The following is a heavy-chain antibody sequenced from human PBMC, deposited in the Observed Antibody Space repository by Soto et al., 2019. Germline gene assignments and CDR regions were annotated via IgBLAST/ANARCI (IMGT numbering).Heavy chain of an antibody. CDR1: GNSISDYY. V-gene: IGHV4-59*01. Sequence: QVQLLASGPGLVKPSETLSLTCTVSGNSISDYYWSWIRQPPGKGLEWIGYIFHNGNTNYNPSLKRRVTMSVAPSKNQFALRLSSVTAADTALYYCARDVGGTVTLEAAFDFGGQGTMVTVS. D-gene: IGHD4-17*01. CDR2: IFHNGNT. J-gene: IGHJ3*01. CDR3: ARDVGGTVTLEAAFDF.